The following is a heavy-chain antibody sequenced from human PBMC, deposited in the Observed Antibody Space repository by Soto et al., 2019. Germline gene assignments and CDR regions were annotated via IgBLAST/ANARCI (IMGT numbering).Heavy chain of an antibody. CDR1: GCTLSRHT. CDR3: VRDYYDTSGYPNQFDM. Sequence: PGVSLRLYCAASGCTLSRHTMNWVRQAPGKGLEWVSFIGSRTSDIYYADSVKGRFTISRDNAKNSLYLDLTRRRAEDTAVYFCVRDYYDTSGYPNQFDMWGQGTRVTVSS. CDR2: IGSRTSDI. D-gene: IGHD3-22*01. V-gene: IGHV3-21*01. J-gene: IGHJ3*02.